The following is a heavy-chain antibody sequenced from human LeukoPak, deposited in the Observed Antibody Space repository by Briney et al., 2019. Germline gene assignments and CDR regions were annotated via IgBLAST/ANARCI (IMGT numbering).Heavy chain of an antibody. V-gene: IGHV1-18*01. CDR1: GYTFTSYG. CDR2: ISAYNGNT. D-gene: IGHD2-15*01. J-gene: IGHJ4*02. CDR3: ARDRQRGVARANFDY. Sequence: ASVKVSCKASGYTFTSYGISWVRQAPGQGLEWMGWISAYNGNTNYAQKLQGRVTMTTDTSTSTVYMELRSLRSDDTAVYYCARDRQRGVARANFDYWGQGTLVTVSS.